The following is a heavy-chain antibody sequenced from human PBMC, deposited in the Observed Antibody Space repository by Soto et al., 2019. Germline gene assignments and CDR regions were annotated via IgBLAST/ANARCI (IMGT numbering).Heavy chain of an antibody. J-gene: IGHJ5*02. D-gene: IGHD6-19*01. CDR1: GYTFTNYG. CDR2: ISTYNGNT. V-gene: IGHV1-18*01. Sequence: ASVKVSCKASGYTFTNYGISWVRQAPGQGLEWMGWISTYNGNTNYAQRFQGRVTMTEDTSSDTAYMELSSLRSEDTAVYYCARDLSSGWYRWFEPWGQGTLVTVSS. CDR3: ARDLSSGWYRWFEP.